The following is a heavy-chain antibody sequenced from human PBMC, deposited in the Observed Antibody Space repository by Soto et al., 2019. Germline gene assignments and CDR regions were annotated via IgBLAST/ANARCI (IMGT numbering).Heavy chain of an antibody. Sequence: QVQLVQSGAEVKKPGASVKVSCKASGYTFTSYGISWVRQAPGQGLEWMGWISAYNGNTNYAQQLQGRVTMTTDTSTSTAYMELRSLRSDDTAVYYCARAIIMITFGGVIVKDYFDYWGQGTLVTVSS. CDR2: ISAYNGNT. CDR3: ARAIIMITFGGVIVKDYFDY. V-gene: IGHV1-18*04. CDR1: GYTFTSYG. D-gene: IGHD3-16*02. J-gene: IGHJ4*02.